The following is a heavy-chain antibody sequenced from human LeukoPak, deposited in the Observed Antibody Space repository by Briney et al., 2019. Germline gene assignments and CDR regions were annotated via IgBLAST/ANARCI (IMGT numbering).Heavy chain of an antibody. Sequence: SETLSLTCTVSGGSVSSGSSYWNWIGQPPGKGLEWIGYVYNSGGTNYNPSLKSRVTISLDTSKNQFSLRLSSVTAADTAVYYCARGDVAYYDSSGYYSTKNQYYFDYWGQGALVTVSS. CDR3: ARGDVAYYDSSGYYSTKNQYYFDY. D-gene: IGHD3-22*01. J-gene: IGHJ4*02. CDR2: VYNSGGT. CDR1: GGSVSSGSSY. V-gene: IGHV4-61*01.